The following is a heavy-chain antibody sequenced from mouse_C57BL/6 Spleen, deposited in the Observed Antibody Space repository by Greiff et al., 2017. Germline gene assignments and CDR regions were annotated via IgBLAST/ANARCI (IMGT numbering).Heavy chain of an antibody. D-gene: IGHD2-4*01. V-gene: IGHV1-26*01. CDR2: INPNNGGT. J-gene: IGHJ3*01. CDR3: AREGLQGWFAY. Sequence: VQLQQSGPELVKPGASVKISCKASGYTFTDYYMNWVKQSHGKSLEWIGDINPNNGGTSYNQKFKGKATLTVDKSSSTAYMELRSLTSEDSAVYYCAREGLQGWFAYWGQGTLVTVSA. CDR1: GYTFTDYY.